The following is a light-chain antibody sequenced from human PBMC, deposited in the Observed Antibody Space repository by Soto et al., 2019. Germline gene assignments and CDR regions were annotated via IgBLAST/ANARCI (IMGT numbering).Light chain of an antibody. CDR2: DAS. J-gene: IGKJ2*01. CDR1: QSVSSY. CDR3: QQRSIWLYT. Sequence: EIVLTQSPATLSLSPGERATLSCRASQSVSSYLAWYQQKPGQAPRLLIYDASNRATGIPARFSGSGSGTDFTLTICSLEPEDFAVYYCQQRSIWLYTFGQGTKLEIK. V-gene: IGKV3-11*01.